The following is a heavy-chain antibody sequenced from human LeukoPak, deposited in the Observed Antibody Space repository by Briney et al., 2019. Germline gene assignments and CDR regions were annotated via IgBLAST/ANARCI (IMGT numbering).Heavy chain of an antibody. V-gene: IGHV3-33*01. D-gene: IGHD3-10*01. Sequence: GGSLRLSCAASGFTFSSYGMHWVRQAPGKGLEWVAVIWYDGSNKYYADSVKGRFTISRDNSKNTLYPQMDSLRAEDTAVYYCARDRSLHYGSGSLDYWGQGTLVTVSS. J-gene: IGHJ4*02. CDR2: IWYDGSNK. CDR3: ARDRSLHYGSGSLDY. CDR1: GFTFSSYG.